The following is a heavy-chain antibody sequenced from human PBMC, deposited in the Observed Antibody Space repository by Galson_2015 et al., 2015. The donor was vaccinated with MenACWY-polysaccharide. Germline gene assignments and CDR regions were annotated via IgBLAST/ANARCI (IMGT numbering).Heavy chain of an antibody. Sequence: SLRLSCAASGSTFSSFDMHWVRHVIGKGLEWVAAIGTGGDTYYSGSVKGRFTISRENAKNSLYLQMNSLRAGDTAVYYCAREFTGDGSSWYYWYFDLSGRGTLVTVSS. D-gene: IGHD6-13*01. CDR2: IGTGGDT. V-gene: IGHV3-13*01. CDR3: AREFTGDGSSWYYWYFDL. CDR1: GSTFSSFD. J-gene: IGHJ2*01.